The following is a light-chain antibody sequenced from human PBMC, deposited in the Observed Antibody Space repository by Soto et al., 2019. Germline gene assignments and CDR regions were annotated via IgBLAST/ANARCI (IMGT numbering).Light chain of an antibody. CDR1: QTISSW. Sequence: DIQMNQSPSTLSGSIGDRVTITCRASQTISSWLAWYQQKPGKAPKLLIYKASTLNSGFPSRFSGSGSGTEFTLTISSLQPDDFATYYCQHYNSYSEAFGQGTKVDTK. CDR2: KAS. CDR3: QHYNSYSEA. J-gene: IGKJ1*01. V-gene: IGKV1-5*03.